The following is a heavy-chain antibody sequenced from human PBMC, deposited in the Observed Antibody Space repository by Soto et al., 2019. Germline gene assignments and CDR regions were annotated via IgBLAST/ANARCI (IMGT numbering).Heavy chain of an antibody. CDR3: ARGRYNWNY. V-gene: IGHV4-34*01. CDR2: INHSGST. D-gene: IGHD1-20*01. Sequence: SETLSLTCAVYGGSFSGYYWSWIRQPPGKGLEWIGEINHSGSTNYNPSLKSRVTISVDTSKNQFSLKLSSVTAADTAVYYCARGRYNWNYWGQGTLVTVSS. J-gene: IGHJ4*02. CDR1: GGSFSGYY.